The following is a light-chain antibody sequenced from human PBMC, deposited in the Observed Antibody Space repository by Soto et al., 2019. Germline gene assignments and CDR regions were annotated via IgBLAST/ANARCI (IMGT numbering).Light chain of an antibody. CDR2: GDI. CDR3: QSYDSSLSGSNG. J-gene: IGLJ1*01. V-gene: IGLV1-40*01. Sequence: QSVLTQPPSVSGAPGQRVTISCTGGSSNIGAGYDVHWYQQLPGTAPKLLIYGDINRPSGVPDRFSGSKSGTSASLAITGLQAADEADYYCQSYDSSLSGSNGFGTGTKVTGL. CDR1: SSNIGAGYD.